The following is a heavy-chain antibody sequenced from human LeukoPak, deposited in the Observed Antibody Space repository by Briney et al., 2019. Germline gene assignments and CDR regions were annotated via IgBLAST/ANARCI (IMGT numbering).Heavy chain of an antibody. CDR3: ARSTYYDILTGYSSSGMDV. V-gene: IGHV3-48*01. J-gene: IGHJ6*02. D-gene: IGHD3-9*01. CDR2: ICWSSSSTI. Sequence: GGPLRLFCGASGFPFRSYSGNWVPQSRGKGVEWVSYICWSSSSTIYYADSVKGRFTISRDNAKNSLYLQINSLRAEDTAVYYCARSTYYDILTGYSSSGMDVWGQGTTVTVSS. CDR1: GFPFRSYS.